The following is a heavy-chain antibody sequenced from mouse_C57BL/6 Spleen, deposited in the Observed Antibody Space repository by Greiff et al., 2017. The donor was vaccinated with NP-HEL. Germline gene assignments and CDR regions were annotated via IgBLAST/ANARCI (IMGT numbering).Heavy chain of an antibody. D-gene: IGHD2-3*01. CDR1: GYTFTSYW. V-gene: IGHV1-55*01. CDR2: IYPGSGST. Sequence: VQLQQPGAELVKPGASVKMSCKASGYTFTSYWITWVKQRPGQGLEWIGDIYPGSGSTNYNEKFKSKATLTVDTSSSTAYMQLSSLTSEDSAVYYCARRGIYDGYPFDYWGQGTTLTVSS. J-gene: IGHJ2*01. CDR3: ARRGIYDGYPFDY.